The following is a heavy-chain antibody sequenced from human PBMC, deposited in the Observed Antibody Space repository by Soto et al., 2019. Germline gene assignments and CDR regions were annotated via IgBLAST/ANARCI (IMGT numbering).Heavy chain of an antibody. CDR1: GFPLRNGW. J-gene: IGHJ4*02. Sequence: GRSLRFSCAPSGFPLRNGWEDWGRLAPGKELESVGRIKSKTDGGTTDYAAPVKGRFTISRDDSNNTLYLQMNSLENEKTVVYYCTTDPIVEANCPLWGQGSLASVS. CDR2: IKSKTDGGTT. CDR3: TTDPIVEANCPL. V-gene: IGHV3-15*07. D-gene: IGHD1-26*01.